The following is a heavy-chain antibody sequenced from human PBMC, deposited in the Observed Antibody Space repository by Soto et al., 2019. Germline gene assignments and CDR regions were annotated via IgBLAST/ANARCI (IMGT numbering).Heavy chain of an antibody. CDR2: IIPILGIA. Sequence: QVQLVQSGAEVKKPGSSVKVSCKASGGTFSIYTISWVRQAPGQGLEWMGRIIPILGIANYAQKFQGRVTITADKSTSTAYMELSSLRSEDTAVYYCARDRIAAAGGDYYYGMDVWGQGTTVTVSS. CDR3: ARDRIAAAGGDYYYGMDV. CDR1: GGTFSIYT. D-gene: IGHD6-13*01. V-gene: IGHV1-69*08. J-gene: IGHJ6*02.